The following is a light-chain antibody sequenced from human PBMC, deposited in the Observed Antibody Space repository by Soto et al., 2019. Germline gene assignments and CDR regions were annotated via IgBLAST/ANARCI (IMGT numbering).Light chain of an antibody. V-gene: IGKV3-20*01. Sequence: ENVLTQSPGTLSLSPGERATLSCRASQTVDRGYLAWYQQKPGQAPRLLIYDTSTRATGIPGRFSGTGSGTDFTLTISRLEPEDFAVYFCQQYGESPLTFGGGTRAEI. CDR3: QQYGESPLT. CDR2: DTS. CDR1: QTVDRGY. J-gene: IGKJ4*01.